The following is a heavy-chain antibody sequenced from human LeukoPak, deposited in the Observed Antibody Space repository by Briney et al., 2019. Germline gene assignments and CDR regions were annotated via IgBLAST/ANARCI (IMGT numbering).Heavy chain of an antibody. CDR2: LYPSGNT. CDR3: PNLDGPGSSFEL. CDR1: GGSVSRSY. Sequence: SETLSLTCTVSGGSVSRSYWSWIRQPPGKGLEWVGYLYPSGNTNSICSLKNRLIIYLDTPKHQFSLTLTSVTATETAVYYCPNLDGPGSSFELWGRGTLVTVSS. J-gene: IGHJ4*02. V-gene: IGHV4-59*02. D-gene: IGHD1-26*01.